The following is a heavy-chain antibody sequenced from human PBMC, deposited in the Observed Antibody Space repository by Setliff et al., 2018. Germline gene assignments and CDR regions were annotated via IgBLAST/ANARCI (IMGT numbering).Heavy chain of an antibody. CDR3: ARDLIRGDPNWFDP. CDR1: GFTFSNYE. CDR2: INSGGSRI. Sequence: PGGSLRLSCAASGFTFSNYEMNWVRQAPGKGLGWVSYINSGGSRISYADSVKGRFTISRDNAKSSLYLQMNSLRAEDTAVYYCARDLIRGDPNWFDPWGQGTLVTVSS. D-gene: IGHD3-10*01. J-gene: IGHJ5*02. V-gene: IGHV3-48*03.